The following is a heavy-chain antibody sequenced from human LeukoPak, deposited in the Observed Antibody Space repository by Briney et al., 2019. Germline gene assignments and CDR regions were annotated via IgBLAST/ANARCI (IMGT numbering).Heavy chain of an antibody. J-gene: IGHJ4*02. D-gene: IGHD5-24*01. CDR2: ISSYSGTI. Sequence: GGSLRLSCAAAGFTFSSYSMNWVRQAPGKGLEWVSYISSYSGTISYADSVKGRFAISRDNAKNSLYLQMNSLRDEDTAIYYCAREMGYWGQGTLVTVSS. CDR3: AREMGY. V-gene: IGHV3-48*02. CDR1: GFTFSSYS.